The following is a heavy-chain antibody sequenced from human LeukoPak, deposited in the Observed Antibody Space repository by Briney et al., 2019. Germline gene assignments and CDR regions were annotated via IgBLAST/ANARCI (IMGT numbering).Heavy chain of an antibody. J-gene: IGHJ3*02. V-gene: IGHV3-21*01. Sequence: KSGGSLGLSCAASGFTFSSHSMNWVRQAPGEGLEWVSSIGSSSSSIYYADSVKGRFTISRDNAKNSLYLQMNSLRAEDTAVYYCARANTPYYDFWSGYRHDAFDIWGQGTMVTVSS. CDR2: IGSSSSSI. D-gene: IGHD3-3*01. CDR1: GFTFSSHS. CDR3: ARANTPYYDFWSGYRHDAFDI.